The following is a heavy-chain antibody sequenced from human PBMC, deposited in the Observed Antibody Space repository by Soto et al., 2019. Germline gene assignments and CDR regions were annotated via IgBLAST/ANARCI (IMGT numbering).Heavy chain of an antibody. D-gene: IGHD1-26*01. J-gene: IGHJ4*02. Sequence: QVQLVESGGGLVKPGGSLRLSCAASGFTFSDYYMTWFRQAPGKGLEWLSCISTTGSYTNYADSVKGRFTNSRDNAENSLYLQMDSLRGKDTAVYYCARIVGARLNDYWGQGTLVTVS. CDR1: GFTFSDYY. CDR3: ARIVGARLNDY. CDR2: ISTTGSYT. V-gene: IGHV3-11*05.